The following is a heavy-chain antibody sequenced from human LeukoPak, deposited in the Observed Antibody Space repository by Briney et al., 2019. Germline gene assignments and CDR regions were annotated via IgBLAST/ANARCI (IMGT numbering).Heavy chain of an antibody. CDR3: ARHAVEGGEGTAMVPYYFDY. J-gene: IGHJ4*02. V-gene: IGHV4-59*08. CDR1: GGSISSYY. Sequence: PSETLSLTCTVSGGSISSYYWSWIRQPPGKGLEWIGYIYYSGSTNYNPSLKSRATISVDTSKNQFSLKLSSVTAADTAVYYCARHAVEGGEGTAMVPYYFDYWGQGTLVTVSS. D-gene: IGHD5-18*01. CDR2: IYYSGST.